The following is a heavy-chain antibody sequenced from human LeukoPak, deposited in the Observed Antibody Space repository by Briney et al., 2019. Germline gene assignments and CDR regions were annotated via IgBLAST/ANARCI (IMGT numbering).Heavy chain of an antibody. CDR3: ARDSQQLVSLDP. CDR2: ISYDGSNK. J-gene: IGHJ5*02. CDR1: GFTFSSYA. D-gene: IGHD6-13*01. Sequence: GGSLRLSCAASGFTFSSYAMHWVRQAPGKGLEWVAVISYDGSNKYYADSVKGRFTISRDNSKNTLYLQMNSLRAEDTAVYYCARDSQQLVSLDPWGRGTLVTVSS. V-gene: IGHV3-30-3*01.